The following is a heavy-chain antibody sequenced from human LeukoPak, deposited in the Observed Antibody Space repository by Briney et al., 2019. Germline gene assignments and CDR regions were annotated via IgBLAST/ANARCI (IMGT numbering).Heavy chain of an antibody. V-gene: IGHV1-69*13. CDR1: GGTFSSYA. Sequence: ASVKVSCKASGGTFSSYAISWVRQAPGQGLEWMGGIIPIFGTANYAQKFQGRVTITADESTSTAYMELSSLRSEDTAVYYCARLDARLRRVDGAFDIWGQGTMVTVSS. CDR2: IIPIFGTA. CDR3: ARLDARLRRVDGAFDI. D-gene: IGHD5/OR15-5a*01. J-gene: IGHJ3*02.